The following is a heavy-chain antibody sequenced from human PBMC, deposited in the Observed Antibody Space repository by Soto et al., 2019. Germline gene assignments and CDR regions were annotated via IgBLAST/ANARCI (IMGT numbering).Heavy chain of an antibody. J-gene: IGHJ4*02. CDR3: TPAFIISWPASFDY. CDR1: GFTFSNPS. D-gene: IGHD6-13*01. V-gene: IGHV3-15*07. Sequence: PGGSLRLSCAASGFTFSNPSMNWVRQAPGKGLEWVGRIKSKSEGGTTDYAAPVKGRFTISRDDSKNTLYLQMNSLKIEDTGVYYCTPAFIISWPASFDYWGQGTLVTVSS. CDR2: IKSKSEGGTT.